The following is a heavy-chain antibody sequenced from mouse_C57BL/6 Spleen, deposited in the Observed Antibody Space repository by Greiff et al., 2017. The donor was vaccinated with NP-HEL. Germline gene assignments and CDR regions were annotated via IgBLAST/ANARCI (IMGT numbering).Heavy chain of an antibody. V-gene: IGHV5-17*01. CDR3: ATPYYFDY. CDR1: GFTFSDYG. Sequence: DVKLVESGGGLVKPGGSLKLSCAASGFTFSDYGMHWVRQAPEKGLEWVAYISSGSSTIYYADTVKGRFTISRDNAKNTLFLQMTSLRSEDTAMYYCATPYYFDYWGQGTTLTVSS. J-gene: IGHJ2*01. CDR2: ISSGSSTI.